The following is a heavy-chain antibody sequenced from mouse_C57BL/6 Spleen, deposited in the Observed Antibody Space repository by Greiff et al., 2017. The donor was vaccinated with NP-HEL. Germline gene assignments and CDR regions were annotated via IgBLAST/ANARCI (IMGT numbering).Heavy chain of an antibody. V-gene: IGHV1-20*01. CDR3: ARDTTVVNYFDY. Sequence: VQLKESGPELVKPGDSVKISCKASGYSFTGYFMNWVMQSHGKSLEWIGRINPYNGDTFYNQKFKGKATLTVDKSSSTAHMELRSLTSEDSAVYYCARDTTVVNYFDYWGQGTTLTVSS. D-gene: IGHD1-1*01. J-gene: IGHJ2*01. CDR1: GYSFTGYF. CDR2: INPYNGDT.